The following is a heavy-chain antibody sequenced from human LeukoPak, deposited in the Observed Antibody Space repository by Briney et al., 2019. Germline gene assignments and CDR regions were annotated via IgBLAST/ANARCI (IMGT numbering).Heavy chain of an antibody. V-gene: IGHV3-66*01. Sequence: GGSLRLSCVVSGFTVSSNYMSWVRQAPGKGPEWVSVIYSGGSTYYADSVKGRFTISRDNSKNTVYLQMNSLRVEDTAVYYCARDRPDYDILTGYRYYYGMDVWGQGTTVTVSS. CDR3: ARDRPDYDILTGYRYYYGMDV. CDR1: GFTVSSNY. J-gene: IGHJ6*02. CDR2: IYSGGST. D-gene: IGHD3-9*01.